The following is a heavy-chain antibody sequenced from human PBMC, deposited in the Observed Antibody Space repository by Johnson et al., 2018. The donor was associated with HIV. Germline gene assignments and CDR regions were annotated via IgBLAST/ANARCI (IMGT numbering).Heavy chain of an antibody. CDR3: ARYSGAFDI. J-gene: IGHJ3*02. Sequence: VQLVESGGGLAQPGGSLRLSCVASGFTFSSYWMSWVRQAPGKGLEWVTNIKQDGSEKYYVDSVKGRFTVSRDNAKTSLYLQMNSLRAEDTAVYYCARYSGAFDIWGQGTMVTVSS. CDR2: IKQDGSEK. D-gene: IGHD2-21*01. CDR1: GFTFSSYW. V-gene: IGHV3-7*05.